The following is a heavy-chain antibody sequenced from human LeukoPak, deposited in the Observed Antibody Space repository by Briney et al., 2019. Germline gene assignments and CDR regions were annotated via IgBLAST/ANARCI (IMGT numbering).Heavy chain of an antibody. V-gene: IGHV1-2*02. D-gene: IGHD3-22*01. CDR3: ARDLAEDYYDSSGYYYLDY. CDR2: INPNSGGT. Sequence: AASVKVSCKASGYTFTGYYVHWVRQAPGQGLEWMGWINPNSGGTNYAQKFQGRVTMTRDTSISTAYMELSRLRSDDTAVYYCARDLAEDYYDSSGYYYLDYWGQGTLVTVSS. J-gene: IGHJ4*02. CDR1: GYTFTGYY.